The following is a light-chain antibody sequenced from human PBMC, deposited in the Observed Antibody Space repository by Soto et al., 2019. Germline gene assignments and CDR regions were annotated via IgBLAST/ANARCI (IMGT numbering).Light chain of an antibody. V-gene: IGLV2-8*01. CDR1: ASDIGGYTF. CDR2: DVN. Sequence: QSALTQPPSASGSPGQSVAISCTGTASDIGGYTFVSWYQQHPGKAPKLLIYDVNKRPSGVPDRFSGSKSGNTASLTVSGLQAEDEADYYCSAHRGTNPYVFGTGTKLTVL. CDR3: SAHRGTNPYV. J-gene: IGLJ1*01.